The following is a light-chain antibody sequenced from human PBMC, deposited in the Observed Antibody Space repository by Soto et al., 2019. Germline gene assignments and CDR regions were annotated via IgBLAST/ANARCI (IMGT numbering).Light chain of an antibody. CDR2: GAS. CDR3: QQYNNWPPVT. Sequence: DIVMTQSPGTLSLSPGERATLSCRASQSVSNSFLAWYQQKPGQAPRLLIYGASNRATGVSARFSGSGSGTEFTLTISSLQSEDFAVYYCQQYNNWPPVTFGQGTKVDI. V-gene: IGKV3-15*01. J-gene: IGKJ1*01. CDR1: QSVSNSF.